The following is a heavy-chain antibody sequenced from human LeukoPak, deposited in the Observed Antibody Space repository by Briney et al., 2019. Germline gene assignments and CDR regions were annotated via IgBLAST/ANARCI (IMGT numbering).Heavy chain of an antibody. CDR2: ISSSSSYL. J-gene: IGHJ5*02. D-gene: IGHD3-10*01. V-gene: IGHV3-21*01. Sequence: PGGSLRLSCSASGFTFSRYMMNCVRQAPEKALEWVSSISSSSSYLYYADSVKRRFTISRDNAKNSLYLQMNSLRAEETAVYYCARDRYYYGSGRPHWFDPWGQGTLVTVSS. CDR1: GFTFSRYM. CDR3: ARDRYYYGSGRPHWFDP.